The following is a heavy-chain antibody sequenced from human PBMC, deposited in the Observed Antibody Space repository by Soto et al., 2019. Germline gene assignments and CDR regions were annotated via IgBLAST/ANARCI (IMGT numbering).Heavy chain of an antibody. CDR3: ARGYCSGGSCYPRGFDY. J-gene: IGHJ4*02. V-gene: IGHV3-11*01. D-gene: IGHD2-15*01. CDR1: GFTFSDYY. Sequence: PGGSLRLSCAASGFTFSDYYMSWIRQAPGKGLEWVSYISSSGSTIYYADSVKGRFTISRDNAKNSLYLQMNSQRAEDTAVYYCARGYCSGGSCYPRGFDYWGQGTLVTVSS. CDR2: ISSSGSTI.